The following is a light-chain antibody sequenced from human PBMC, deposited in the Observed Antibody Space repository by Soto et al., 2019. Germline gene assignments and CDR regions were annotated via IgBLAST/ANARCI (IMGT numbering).Light chain of an antibody. CDR2: AAS. CDR3: QQYNSYPRT. Sequence: DIQMTQSPSSLSASVGDRVTITCRASQDISNYLAWFQQKPGKAPKSLISAASTLQSGVPSNFSGSGSGTYFTLTISSLQPEDFATYYCQQYNSYPRTFGQGTKVEIK. V-gene: IGKV1-16*02. CDR1: QDISNY. J-gene: IGKJ1*01.